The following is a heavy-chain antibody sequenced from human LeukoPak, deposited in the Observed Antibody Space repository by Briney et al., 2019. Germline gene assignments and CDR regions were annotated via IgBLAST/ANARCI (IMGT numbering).Heavy chain of an antibody. V-gene: IGHV3-21*01. J-gene: IGHJ4*02. D-gene: IGHD2-2*01. CDR1: GFTLSNYS. CDR2: ISSSSSYI. Sequence: GGSLRLSCAPSGFTLSNYSMNWVRQAPGKGLEWVSSISSSSSYIYYTDSVKGRFTISRDNAKNSLYLQMNSLRAEDTAVYYCAPWDIVVVPAAQAGYWGQGTLVTVSS. CDR3: APWDIVVVPAAQAGY.